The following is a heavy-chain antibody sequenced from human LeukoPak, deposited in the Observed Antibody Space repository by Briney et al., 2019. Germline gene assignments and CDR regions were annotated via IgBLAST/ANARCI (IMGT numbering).Heavy chain of an antibody. V-gene: IGHV3-23*01. J-gene: IGHJ4*02. CDR1: GFTFDDYA. CDR2: ISGSGAST. CDR3: AGDPLGILTGYWYYFDH. Sequence: PGGSLRLSCAASGFTFDDYAMTWVRQAPGKGLEWVSGISGSGASTYYAGSVKGRFTISRDNSKNTLYLQMNSLRADDTAVYYCAGDPLGILTGYWYYFDHWGQGTLITVSA. D-gene: IGHD3-9*01.